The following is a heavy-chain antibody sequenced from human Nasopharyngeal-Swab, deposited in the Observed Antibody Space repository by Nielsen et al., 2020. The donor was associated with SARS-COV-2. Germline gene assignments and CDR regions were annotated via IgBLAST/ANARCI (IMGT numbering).Heavy chain of an antibody. Sequence: GESLKFSCAASGFTFSSHGMHWVRQAPGKGLEWVAFISYDGSNEDYADSVKGRLTVSRDKSKNTLYLQMYGLRAEDTAVYYCAQGDGSPTYFANWGQGTLVTVPS. J-gene: IGHJ4*02. D-gene: IGHD1-26*01. CDR3: AQGDGSPTYFAN. V-gene: IGHV3-30*18. CDR1: GFTFSSHG. CDR2: ISYDGSNE.